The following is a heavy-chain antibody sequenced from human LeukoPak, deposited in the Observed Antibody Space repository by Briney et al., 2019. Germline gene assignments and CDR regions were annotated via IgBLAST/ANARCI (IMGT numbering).Heavy chain of an antibody. V-gene: IGHV1-69*05. CDR1: GGTFSSYA. CDR2: IIPIFGTA. D-gene: IGHD5-24*01. CDR3: ARDGTPRDGHNLYYFDY. J-gene: IGHJ4*02. Sequence: SVKVSCKASGGTFSSYAISWVRQAPGQGLEWMGRIIPIFGTANYAQKFQGRVTITTDESTSTAYMELSSLRSEDTAVYYCARDGTPRDGHNLYYFDYWGQGTLVTVSS.